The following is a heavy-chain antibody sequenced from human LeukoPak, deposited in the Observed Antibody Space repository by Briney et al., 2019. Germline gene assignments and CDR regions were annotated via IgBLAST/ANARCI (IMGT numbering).Heavy chain of an antibody. V-gene: IGHV1-18*01. Sequence: GASVKVSCKASGYTFTSYGISWVRQAPGQGLEWMGWISAYNGNTNYAQKLQGRVTMTTDTSTSTAYMELRSLRSDDTAVYYCARDQGSSSFLTGLYGMDVWGQGTTVTVSS. D-gene: IGHD6-13*01. CDR3: ARDQGSSSFLTGLYGMDV. CDR1: GYTFTSYG. CDR2: ISAYNGNT. J-gene: IGHJ6*02.